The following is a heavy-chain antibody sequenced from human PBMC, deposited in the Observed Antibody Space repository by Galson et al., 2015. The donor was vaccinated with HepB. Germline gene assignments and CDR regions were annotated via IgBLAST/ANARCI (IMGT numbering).Heavy chain of an antibody. V-gene: IGHV3-23*01. CDR1: GFTFSSYA. D-gene: IGHD6-13*01. J-gene: IGHJ4*02. CDR3: AKDGGSWSKKGFDY. CDR2: ISGSGGST. Sequence: RLSCAASGFTFSSYAMSWVRQAPGKGLEWVSAISGSGGSTYYADSVKGRFTISRDNSKNTLYLQMNSLRAEDTAVYYCAKDGGSWSKKGFDYWGQGTLVTVSS.